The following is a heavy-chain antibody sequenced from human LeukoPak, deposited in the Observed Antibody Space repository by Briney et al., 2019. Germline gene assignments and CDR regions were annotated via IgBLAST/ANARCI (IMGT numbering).Heavy chain of an antibody. D-gene: IGHD6-6*01. V-gene: IGHV4-34*01. J-gene: IGHJ4*02. CDR1: GGSFSGYY. CDR3: ARFTSSSLGSDY. Sequence: SETLSLTCAVYGGSFSGYYWSWIRQPPGKGLEWIGEINHSGSTNYNPSLKSRATISVDTSKNQFSLKLSSVTAADTAVYYCARFTSSSLGSDYWGQGTLVTVSS. CDR2: INHSGST.